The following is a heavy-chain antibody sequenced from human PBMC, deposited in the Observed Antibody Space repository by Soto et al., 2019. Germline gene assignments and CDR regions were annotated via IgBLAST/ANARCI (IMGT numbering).Heavy chain of an antibody. V-gene: IGHV1-24*01. CDR1: GYTLTELS. Sequence: ASVKVSCKVSGYTLTELSMHWVRQAPGKGLEWMGGFDPEDGETIYAQKFQGRVTMTEDTSTDTAYMELSSLRSEDTAVYYCATAVPHYYYYYMDVWGKGTTVTVSS. J-gene: IGHJ6*03. CDR2: FDPEDGET. CDR3: ATAVPHYYYYYMDV.